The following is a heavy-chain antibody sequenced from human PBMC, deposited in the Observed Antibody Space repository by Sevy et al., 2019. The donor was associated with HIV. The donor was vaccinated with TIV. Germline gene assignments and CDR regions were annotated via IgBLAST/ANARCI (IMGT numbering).Heavy chain of an antibody. CDR3: ARTQDGVASPQGDSTSYPYAGDHYCDR. CDR2: IPLTLSS. D-gene: IGHD2-8*01. Sequence: SETLSLTCTVSGDSVSTSNKFWGWIRQPPGKGLEWIGSIPLTLSSFYNPSLKSRVIISVDTSKNQFSLRLSSVSAADTAVYYCARTQDGVASPQGDSTSYPYAGDHYCDRWGRGTLVTVSS. J-gene: IGHJ4*02. V-gene: IGHV4-39*01. CDR1: GDSVSTSNKF.